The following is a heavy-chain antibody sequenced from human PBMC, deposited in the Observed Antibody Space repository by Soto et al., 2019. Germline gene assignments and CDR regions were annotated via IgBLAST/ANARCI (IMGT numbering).Heavy chain of an antibody. J-gene: IGHJ5*02. CDR3: ATQEVGGSYVYTFDP. Sequence: SETLSLTCTVSGGSISSSNYYWGWIRQPPGKGLEWIGSIYYSGSTYYNPSLKSRVTISVDTSKNQFSLNLSSVTAADTAVYYCATQEVGGSYVYTFDPWGQGTLVTVS. CDR2: IYYSGST. D-gene: IGHD1-26*01. V-gene: IGHV4-39*01. CDR1: GGSISSSNYY.